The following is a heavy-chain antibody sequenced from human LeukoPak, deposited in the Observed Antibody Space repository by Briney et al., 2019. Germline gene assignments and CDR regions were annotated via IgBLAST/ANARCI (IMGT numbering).Heavy chain of an antibody. J-gene: IGHJ3*02. Sequence: GGSLRLSCAASRFTFSSYAMSWVRQAPGKGLEWVSAISGSGGSTYYADSVKGRFTISRDNSKNTLYLQMNSLRAEDTAVYYCSKDLSGSGPIMKNDAFDIWGQGTMVTVSS. D-gene: IGHD3-10*01. CDR3: SKDLSGSGPIMKNDAFDI. CDR2: ISGSGGST. V-gene: IGHV3-23*01. CDR1: RFTFSSYA.